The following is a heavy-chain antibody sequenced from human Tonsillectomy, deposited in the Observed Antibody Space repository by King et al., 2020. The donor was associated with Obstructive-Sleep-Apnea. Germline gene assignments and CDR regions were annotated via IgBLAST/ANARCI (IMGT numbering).Heavy chain of an antibody. CDR2: IRSKAYGGTP. CDR3: ARAGRPLYGMDV. V-gene: IGHV3-49*03. CDR1: VFTFGDYA. D-gene: IGHD1-14*01. J-gene: IGHJ6*02. Sequence: VQLVESGGGLVQPGRSLRLSCTASVFTFGDYAMSWFRQAPGKGLEWGGFIRSKAYGGTPEYAASVKGRLTISRDVSKSIAYLQMNSLKTEDTAVYYCARAGRPLYGMDVWGQGTTVTVSS.